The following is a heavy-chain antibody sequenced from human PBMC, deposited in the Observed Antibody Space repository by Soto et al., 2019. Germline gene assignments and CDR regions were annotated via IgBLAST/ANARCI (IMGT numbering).Heavy chain of an antibody. CDR1: GGSFSGYY. D-gene: IGHD5-12*01. CDR2: INHSGST. V-gene: IGHV4-34*01. Sequence: PSETLSLTCAVYGGSFSGYYWSWIRQPPGKGLEWIGEINHSGSTNYNPSLKSRVTISVDTSKNQFSLKLSSVTAADTAVYYCAGLWWLQYYYGMDVWGQGTTVTVS. J-gene: IGHJ6*02. CDR3: AGLWWLQYYYGMDV.